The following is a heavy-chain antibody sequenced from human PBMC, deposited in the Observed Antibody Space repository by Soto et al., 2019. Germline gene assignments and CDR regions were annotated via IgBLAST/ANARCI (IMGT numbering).Heavy chain of an antibody. J-gene: IGHJ4*02. CDR2: IYYSGST. Sequence: SETLSLTCTVSGGSISSYYWSWIRQPPGKGLEWIGYIYYSGSTNYNPSLKSRVTISVDTSKNQFSLKLSSVTAADTAVYYCARVSDYSNYYFDYWGQGTLVTVS. CDR3: ARVSDYSNYYFDY. D-gene: IGHD4-4*01. V-gene: IGHV4-59*01. CDR1: GGSISSYY.